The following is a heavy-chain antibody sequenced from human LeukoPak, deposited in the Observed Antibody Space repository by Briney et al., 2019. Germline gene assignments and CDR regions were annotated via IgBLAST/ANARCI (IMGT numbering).Heavy chain of an antibody. Sequence: TXXGGSIXSSXXHWGWIRQPPGKXLXWIGXIHNSGSTYYNPSLKSRVTISVDTSKNQFSLKLSSVTAADTAVHYCARSYYDILTGYRVTYYFDYWGQGTLVTVSS. V-gene: IGHV4-39*01. J-gene: IGHJ4*02. CDR2: IHNSGST. CDR3: ARSYYDILTGYRVTYYFDY. CDR1: GGSIXSSXXH. D-gene: IGHD3-9*01.